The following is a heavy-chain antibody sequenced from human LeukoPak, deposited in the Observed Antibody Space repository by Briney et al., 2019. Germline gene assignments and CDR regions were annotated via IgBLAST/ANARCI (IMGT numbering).Heavy chain of an antibody. J-gene: IGHJ6*03. CDR2: IVVGSGNT. D-gene: IGHD1-26*01. CDR1: GFPFTSSA. CDR3: ASGAGSGRLYYYYYMDV. Sequence: PGTSVKASCKASGFPFTSSAMQWVRKARGQRLEWIGWIVVGSGNTNYAQKFQERVTITRDMSTSTAYRELSSLRSEDTAVYYCASGAGSGRLYYYYYMDVWGKGTTVTVSS. V-gene: IGHV1-58*02.